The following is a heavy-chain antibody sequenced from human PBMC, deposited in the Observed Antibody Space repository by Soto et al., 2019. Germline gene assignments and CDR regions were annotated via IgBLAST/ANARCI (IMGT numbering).Heavy chain of an antibody. J-gene: IGHJ4*01. CDR3: AKQADLRGYNYCSCFEF. V-gene: IGHV3-23*01. D-gene: IGHD1-1*01. CDR2: ITGSGVST. Sequence: EVQLLESGGGLVQPGGSLRLSCAASGFTFSSYNLNWVRQAPGQGLEWVSTITGSGVSTYYADSVKGRFTISRDKSKDRLYQQMNELRSDDTDVYYCAKQADLRGYNYCSCFEFWGHGTLVTFSS. CDR1: GFTFSSYN.